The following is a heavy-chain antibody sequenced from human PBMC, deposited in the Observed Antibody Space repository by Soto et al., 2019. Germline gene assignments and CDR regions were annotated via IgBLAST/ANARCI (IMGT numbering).Heavy chain of an antibody. CDR2: IYYSGST. Sequence: SETLSLTCTVSGGSISSYYWGWILQPPWKGLEWIGSIYYSGSTYYNPSLKSRVTISVDTSKNQFSLKLSSVTAADTAVYYCASSIAAAGMGFDYWGQGTLVTVSS. V-gene: IGHV4-39*01. J-gene: IGHJ4*02. CDR1: GGSISSYY. D-gene: IGHD6-13*01. CDR3: ASSIAAAGMGFDY.